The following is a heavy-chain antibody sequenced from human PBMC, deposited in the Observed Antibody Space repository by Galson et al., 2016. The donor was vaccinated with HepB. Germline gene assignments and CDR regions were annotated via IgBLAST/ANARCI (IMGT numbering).Heavy chain of an antibody. J-gene: IGHJ4*02. V-gene: IGHV3-11*06. Sequence: SLRLSCAASGFTFSDYVMSWIRQAPGKGLEWVSYINDSSTDINYADSVKGRFTISRDNAKNSLYLQMNRLRAEDTAMYYCAAEGYWGQGTLVTVSS. CDR3: AAEGY. CDR1: GFTFSDYV. CDR2: INDSSTDI.